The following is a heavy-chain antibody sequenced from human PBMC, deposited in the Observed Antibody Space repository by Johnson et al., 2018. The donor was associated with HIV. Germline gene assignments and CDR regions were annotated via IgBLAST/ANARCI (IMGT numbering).Heavy chain of an antibody. Sequence: VQLVESGGGLVKPGGSLRLSCAASGFTFDDYAMHWVRQAPGKGLEWVSAISGSGGSTIYYADSVKGRFTISRDNAKNSLYLQMNSLRAEDTAVYYCTSLVGAYAFDIWGQGTMVTVSS. V-gene: IGHV3-9*01. CDR3: TSLVGAYAFDI. J-gene: IGHJ3*02. CDR2: ISGSGGSTI. CDR1: GFTFDDYA. D-gene: IGHD1-26*01.